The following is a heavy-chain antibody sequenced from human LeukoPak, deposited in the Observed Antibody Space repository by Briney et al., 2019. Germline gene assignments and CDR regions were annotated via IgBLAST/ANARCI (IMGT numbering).Heavy chain of an antibody. CDR1: GFTFSNYA. CDR2: ISGSGYST. Sequence: GGSLRLSCAASGFTFSNYAMNWVRQAPGKGLEWVSVISGSGYSTYYADSVKGRFTISRDNSKNTLYLQTNSLRAEDTAVYYCAKDYGDYAYYFQYWGQGTLVTVSS. CDR3: AKDYGDYAYYFQY. V-gene: IGHV3-23*01. J-gene: IGHJ4*02. D-gene: IGHD4-17*01.